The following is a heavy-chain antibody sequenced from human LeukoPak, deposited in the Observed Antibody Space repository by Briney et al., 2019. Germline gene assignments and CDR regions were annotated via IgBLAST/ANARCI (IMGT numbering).Heavy chain of an antibody. CDR1: GFTFSSYA. Sequence: GGSLRLSCAASGFTFSSYAMHWVRQAPGKGLEWVAVISIDGSEKYYADSVKGRFTISRDNSKNTLYLQMNSLRGDDTAVYYCANPQSRGYDYLDYWGQVTLASVSS. J-gene: IGHJ4*02. D-gene: IGHD5-12*01. V-gene: IGHV3-30*18. CDR2: ISIDGSEK. CDR3: ANPQSRGYDYLDY.